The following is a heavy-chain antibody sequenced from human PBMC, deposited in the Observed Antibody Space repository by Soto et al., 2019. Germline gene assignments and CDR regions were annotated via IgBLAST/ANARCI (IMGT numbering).Heavy chain of an antibody. CDR3: ARDARDYYGSGGYYYGMDV. D-gene: IGHD3-10*01. V-gene: IGHV4-30-4*01. CDR2: IYYSGST. J-gene: IGHJ6*02. Sequence: SETLSLTCTVSGGSISSGDYYWSWIRQPPGKGLEWIGYIYYSGSTYYNPSLKSRVTISVDTSKNQFSLKLSSVTAADTAVYYCARDARDYYGSGGYYYGMDVWGQGTTGTVS. CDR1: GGSISSGDYY.